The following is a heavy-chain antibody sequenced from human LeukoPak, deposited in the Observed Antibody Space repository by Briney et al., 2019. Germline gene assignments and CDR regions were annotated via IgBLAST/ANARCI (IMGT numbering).Heavy chain of an antibody. Sequence: GGSLRLSCAASGFTFSTYAMSWVRQAPGKGLEWVSAISGSGGSTNYADSVKGRVTVSRDNSKSTLYLQMNSLRAEDTAVYYCAKSSYYDSNGYYREYYFDYWGQGTLVTVSS. CDR1: GFTFSTYA. CDR2: ISGSGGST. J-gene: IGHJ4*02. CDR3: AKSSYYDSNGYYREYYFDY. V-gene: IGHV3-23*01. D-gene: IGHD3-22*01.